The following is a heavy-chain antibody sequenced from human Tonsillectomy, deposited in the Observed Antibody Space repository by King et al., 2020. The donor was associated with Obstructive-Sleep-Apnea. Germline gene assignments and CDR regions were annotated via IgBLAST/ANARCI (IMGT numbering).Heavy chain of an antibody. Sequence: VQLVESGGGLVQPGGSLRLSCAASGFTFSSYWMSWVRQAPGKGREWVATINEDGSEKDYVDSVKGRFTFSRDNAKNSLYLQMNSLRAEDTAVYYCARVYSSSWYRWYFDLWGRGTLVTVSS. CDR1: GFTFSSYW. D-gene: IGHD6-13*01. CDR3: ARVYSSSWYRWYFDL. V-gene: IGHV3-7*01. J-gene: IGHJ2*01. CDR2: INEDGSEK.